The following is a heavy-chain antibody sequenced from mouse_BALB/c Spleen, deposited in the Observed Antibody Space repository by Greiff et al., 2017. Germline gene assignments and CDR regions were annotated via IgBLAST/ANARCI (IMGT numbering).Heavy chain of an antibody. CDR3: ARDRAPSSYWYFDV. V-gene: IGHV5-15*02. D-gene: IGHD2-10*02. CDR1: GFTFSDYG. CDR2: ISNLAYSI. J-gene: IGHJ1*01. Sequence: EVQLVESGGGLVQPGGSRKLSCAASGFTFSDYGMAWVRQAPGKGPEWVAFISNLAYSIYYADTVTGRFTISRENAKNTLYLEMSSLRSEDTAMYYCARDRAPSSYWYFDVWGAGTTVTVSS.